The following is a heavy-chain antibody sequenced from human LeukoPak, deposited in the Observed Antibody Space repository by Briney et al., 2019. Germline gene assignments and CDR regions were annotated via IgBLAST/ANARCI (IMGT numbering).Heavy chain of an antibody. Sequence: GRSLRLSCAASGFSFSTFGMHWARRAPGKGLEWVAVIWNDGSKKFYAESVKGRFTISRDNAKNTLFLQMNSLRAEDTAVYYCARPQYIVVVTAIIGYWGQGTLVTISS. D-gene: IGHD2-21*02. J-gene: IGHJ4*02. V-gene: IGHV3-33*08. CDR1: GFSFSTFG. CDR3: ARPQYIVVVTAIIGY. CDR2: IWNDGSKK.